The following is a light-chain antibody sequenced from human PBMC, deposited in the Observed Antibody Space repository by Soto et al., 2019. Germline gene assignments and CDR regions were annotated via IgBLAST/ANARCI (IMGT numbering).Light chain of an antibody. J-gene: IGKJ2*02. CDR3: QRCYLFPCT. CDR2: TAS. Sequence: DIQLTQSPSTLYSSVGDRVTITCRASQSIGSWLAWYQQTPGQAPKLLIYTASHLHSGVPSRFSGSGFGSGFTRRISSLQHDDFASYYRQRCYLFPCTVGQGPKLEL. CDR1: QSIGSW. V-gene: IGKV1-5*03.